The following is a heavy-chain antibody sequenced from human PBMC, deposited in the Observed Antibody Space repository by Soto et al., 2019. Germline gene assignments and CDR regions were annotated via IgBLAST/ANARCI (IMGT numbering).Heavy chain of an antibody. Sequence: GASVKVSCKASGYSFTGYYLHWVRQAPGQGLEWLGWSNPYSGGTNYAQKFQGRVTMTRDTSISTAYMERSRLRSDDTAVYYCARLYSSGGRYGMDVWGQGTTVTVSS. CDR3: ARLYSSGGRYGMDV. CDR1: GYSFTGYY. V-gene: IGHV1-2*02. D-gene: IGHD5-18*01. CDR2: SNPYSGGT. J-gene: IGHJ6*02.